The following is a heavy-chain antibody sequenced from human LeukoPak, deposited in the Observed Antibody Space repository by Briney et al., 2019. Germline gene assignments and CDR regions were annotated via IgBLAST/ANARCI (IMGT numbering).Heavy chain of an antibody. CDR2: ISSSSSTI. CDR3: ARDSLGGYCSGGSCYGEPAYYFDY. CDR1: GFTFSSYS. V-gene: IGHV3-48*01. D-gene: IGHD2-15*01. Sequence: GGSLRLSCAASGFTFSSYSMNWVRQAPGKGLEWVSYISSSSSTIYYADSVKGRFTISRDNAKNSLYLQMNSLRAEDTAVYYCARDSLGGYCSGGSCYGEPAYYFDYWGQGTLVTVSS. J-gene: IGHJ4*02.